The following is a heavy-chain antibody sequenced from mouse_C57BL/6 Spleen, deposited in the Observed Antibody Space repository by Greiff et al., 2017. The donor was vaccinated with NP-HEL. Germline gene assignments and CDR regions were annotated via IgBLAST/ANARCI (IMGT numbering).Heavy chain of an antibody. V-gene: IGHV14-2*01. CDR2: IYPEDGET. CDR1: GFNFTDYY. D-gene: IGHD1-1*01. J-gene: IGHJ1*03. CDR3: ARSGTTVRYFDV. Sequence: VQLQQSGAELVKPGASVKLSCTASGFNFTDYYMHWVKQRTEHGLEWIGRIYPEDGETKYAPKFQGKATITADTSSNTAYLQLSSLTSEDTAVYYWARSGTTVRYFDVWGTGTTVTVSS.